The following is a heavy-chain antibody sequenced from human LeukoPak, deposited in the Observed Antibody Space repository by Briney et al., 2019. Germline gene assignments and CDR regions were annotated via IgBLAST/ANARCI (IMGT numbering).Heavy chain of an antibody. CDR2: INHSGST. D-gene: IGHD3-3*01. V-gene: IGHV4-34*01. CDR1: GVSFSGYY. J-gene: IGHJ4*02. Sequence: PSETLSLTCAVYGVSFSGYYWSWIRQPPGKGLEWIGEINHSGSTNYNPSLKSRVTISVDTSKNQFSLKLSSVTAAVTAVYYCATGYDFWSGYYSYWGQGTLVTVSS. CDR3: ATGYDFWSGYYSY.